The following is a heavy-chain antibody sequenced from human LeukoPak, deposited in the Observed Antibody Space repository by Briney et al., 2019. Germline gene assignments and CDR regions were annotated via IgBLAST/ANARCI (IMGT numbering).Heavy chain of an antibody. CDR2: ITGGGSST. D-gene: IGHD6-13*01. CDR1: GFTFSSYA. J-gene: IGHJ5*02. CDR3: ATGVFATPGAP. Sequence: PGGSLRLSCAASGFTFSSYAMTWFRQAPGKGLEWVSTITGGGSSTYYADSVKGRFTISRDDSKDTLYLLMNSLRAEDTAVYYCATGVFATPGAPWGQGTLVTVSS. V-gene: IGHV3-23*01.